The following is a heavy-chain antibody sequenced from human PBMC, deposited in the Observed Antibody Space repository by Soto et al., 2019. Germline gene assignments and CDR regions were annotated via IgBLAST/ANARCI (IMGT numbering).Heavy chain of an antibody. V-gene: IGHV4-30-2*01. D-gene: IGHD3-3*01. CDR2: SYPSGAA. J-gene: IGHJ6*02. CDR3: ARETFGAVLHLEA. Sequence: QILSPSRLVASPSTTTTWTAWGWIRQPRGKVLEGSGYSYPSGAAHYSPSAKSRCTRSFDSSKSRSSLSVGSVTAADTAVYYCARETFGAVLHLEAWGQGTTVTVSS. CDR1: SPSTTTTWTA.